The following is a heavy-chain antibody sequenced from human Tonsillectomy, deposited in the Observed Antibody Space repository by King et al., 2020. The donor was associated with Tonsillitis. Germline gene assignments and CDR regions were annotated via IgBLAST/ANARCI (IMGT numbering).Heavy chain of an antibody. V-gene: IGHV3-23*04. CDR3: AKDLVMGATFY. CDR2: ISGSGGST. D-gene: IGHD1-26*01. CDR1: GFTFSSYG. Sequence: EVQLVESGGGLVQPGGSLRLSCAASGFTFSSYGMSWVRQAPGKGLEWVSTISGSGGSTYYSDSVKGRFTISRDNSKNTLFLKMNSLRAEDTAVYYCAKDLVMGATFYWGQGTLVTVSS. J-gene: IGHJ4*02.